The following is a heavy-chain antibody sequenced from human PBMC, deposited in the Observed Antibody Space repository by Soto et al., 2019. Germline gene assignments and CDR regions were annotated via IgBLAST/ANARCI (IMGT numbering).Heavy chain of an antibody. J-gene: IGHJ6*02. CDR1: GASITTPNW. D-gene: IGHD2-2*01. CDR2: IFHSGTT. Sequence: QVQLQESGPGLVQPSGTLSLTCAVSGASITTPNWWSWVRQPPGKGLEWIAEIFHSGTTNYSPSRKRRVTRSVDTSKNHFSLKLTSVTAADTAVYFCARLQYCSTTSCPWGMDVWGQGTTVTVSS. V-gene: IGHV4-4*02. CDR3: ARLQYCSTTSCPWGMDV.